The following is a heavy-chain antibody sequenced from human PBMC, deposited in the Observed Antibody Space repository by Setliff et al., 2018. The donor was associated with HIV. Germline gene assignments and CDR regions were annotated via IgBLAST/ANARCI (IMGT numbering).Heavy chain of an antibody. V-gene: IGHV4-59*08. CDR2: ISYSGTT. Sequence: PSETLSLTCTVSGGSISHYYWNWIRQSPGKGLEWIGFISYSGTTNYNPSLESRVTISIDTSNNQFSLKLSSVTAADTAVYYCARRESYYDILNGRAFDAFDIWGQGTMVTVS. CDR1: GGSISHYY. J-gene: IGHJ3*02. CDR3: ARRESYYDILNGRAFDAFDI. D-gene: IGHD3-9*01.